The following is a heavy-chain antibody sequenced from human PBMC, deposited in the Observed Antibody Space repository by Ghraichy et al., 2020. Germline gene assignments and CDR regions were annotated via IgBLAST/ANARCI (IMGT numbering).Heavy chain of an antibody. CDR1: VGSISTNNYY. J-gene: IGHJ4*02. CDR3: AREATAYYDSSGYPDY. Sequence: SETLSLTCTVSVGSISTNNYYWAWIRQPPGKGLEWIASIYYGGTTYYNPSLQSRVPMSVDTSKSQFSLKLSTVTAADTAVYFCAREATAYYDSSGYPDYWDQGTLVTVSS. V-gene: IGHV4-39*02. D-gene: IGHD3-22*01. CDR2: IYYGGTT.